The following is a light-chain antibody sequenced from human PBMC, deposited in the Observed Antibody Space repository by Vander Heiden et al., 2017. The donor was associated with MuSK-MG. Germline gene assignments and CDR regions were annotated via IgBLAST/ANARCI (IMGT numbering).Light chain of an antibody. CDR3: QQYDNLPSIT. V-gene: IGKV1-33*01. Sequence: DIQMTQSPSSLSASVGDRVTITCQASQDISNYLNWYQQKPGKAPKLLIYDASNLETGVPSRFSGSGYGTDFTFTISSRQPEDIAPYYCQQYDNLPSITFGQGTQLEIK. CDR1: QDISNY. CDR2: DAS. J-gene: IGKJ5*01.